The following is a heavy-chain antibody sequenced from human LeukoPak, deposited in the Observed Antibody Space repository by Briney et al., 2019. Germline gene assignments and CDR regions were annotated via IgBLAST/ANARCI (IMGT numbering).Heavy chain of an antibody. Sequence: EASVKVSCKASGYTFTSYGISWVRQAPGQGLEWMGWISAYNGNTNYAQKLQGRVTMTTDTSTSTAYMELRSLRSDDTAVYYCARRRGYCSSTSCYEGWFDPWGQGTLVTVSS. CDR1: GYTFTSYG. D-gene: IGHD2-2*01. J-gene: IGHJ5*02. V-gene: IGHV1-18*01. CDR2: ISAYNGNT. CDR3: ARRRGYCSSTSCYEGWFDP.